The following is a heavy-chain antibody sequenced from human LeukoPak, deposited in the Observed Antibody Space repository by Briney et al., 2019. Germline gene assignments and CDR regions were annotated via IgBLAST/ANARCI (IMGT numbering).Heavy chain of an antibody. D-gene: IGHD3-9*01. CDR1: GFTFRSYA. J-gene: IGHJ4*02. Sequence: PGGSLRLSCAASGFTFRSYAMSWVRQAPGNGLEWVSAIGGSDGKTYYADSVKGRFTISRDNSKNTLYLQMNSLRAEDTALYHCAKEAHYPHMGTYLVTIDSWGQGTLVTVSS. CDR2: IGGSDGKT. V-gene: IGHV3-23*01. CDR3: AKEAHYPHMGTYLVTIDS.